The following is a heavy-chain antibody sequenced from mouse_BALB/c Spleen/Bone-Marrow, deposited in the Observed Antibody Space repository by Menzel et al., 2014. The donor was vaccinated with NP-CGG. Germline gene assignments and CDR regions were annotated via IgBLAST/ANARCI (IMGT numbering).Heavy chain of an antibody. CDR3: ASPPDY. J-gene: IGHJ2*01. CDR2: IYPGNGDT. V-gene: IGHV1-12*01. CDR1: GYTFTSYN. Sequence: QVQLQQPGAELVKPGASVKMSCKASGYTFTSYNMHWVKRTPGQGLEWIGAIYPGNGDTSYNQKFKGKATLTADKSSSTAYMQLSSLTSEDSAVYYCASPPDYWGQGTTLTVSS.